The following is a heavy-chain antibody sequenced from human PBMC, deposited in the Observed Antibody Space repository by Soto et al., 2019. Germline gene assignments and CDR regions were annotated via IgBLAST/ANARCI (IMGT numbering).Heavy chain of an antibody. V-gene: IGHV3-21*01. CDR3: ARVHSSSWYH. CDR1: GFAFSSYS. Sequence: RGFLRLSCAASGFAFSSYSMNWARQAPGKGLEWVSSISSSSSYIYDADSVKRRFTISRDNAKKSLYLQMSSLRAEDTAVYYCARVHSSSWYHWGQGTLVRVS. D-gene: IGHD6-13*01. CDR2: ISSSSSYI. J-gene: IGHJ5*02.